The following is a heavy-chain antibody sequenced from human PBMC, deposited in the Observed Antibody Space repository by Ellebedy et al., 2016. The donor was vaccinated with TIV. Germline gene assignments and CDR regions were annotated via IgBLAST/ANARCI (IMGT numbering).Heavy chain of an antibody. CDR1: GFTFSSYV. J-gene: IGHJ5*02. D-gene: IGHD3-10*01. V-gene: IGHV3-23*01. Sequence: PGGSLRLSCAAPGFTFSSYVMSWVRQAPGKGLEWVSAISGSGGSTYYADSVKGRFTISRDNSKNTLYLQMNSLRAEDTAVYYCAKTSMVRRDPNWFDPWGQGTLVTVSS. CDR3: AKTSMVRRDPNWFDP. CDR2: ISGSGGST.